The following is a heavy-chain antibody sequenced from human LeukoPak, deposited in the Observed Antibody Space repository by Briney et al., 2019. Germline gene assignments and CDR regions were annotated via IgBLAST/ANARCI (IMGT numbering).Heavy chain of an antibody. V-gene: IGHV4-34*01. J-gene: IGHJ6*03. CDR1: GGSFSGYY. Sequence: PSETLSLTCAVYGGSFSGYYWSWIRQPPGKGLEWIGEINHSGSTNYNPSLKSRVTISVDTSKNQFSLKLSSVTAADTAVYYCARRRYGYYYGFYYMDVWGKGTTVTISS. D-gene: IGHD3-10*01. CDR2: INHSGST. CDR3: ARRRYGYYYGFYYMDV.